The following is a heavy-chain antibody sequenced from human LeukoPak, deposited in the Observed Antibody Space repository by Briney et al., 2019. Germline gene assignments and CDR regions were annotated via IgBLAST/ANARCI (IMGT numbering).Heavy chain of an antibody. V-gene: IGHV3-30*18. J-gene: IGHJ4*02. CDR3: AKEQGYTGWLTTGH. Sequence: GKSLRFSCAASGFTFSDYGMHWLRQAPGKGLEWVAVISWNGGEEHYGNSVRGRFTISRDNSKNMVYLQMNSLRVEDTAVYYCAKEQGYTGWLTTGHWGQGALVTVSS. D-gene: IGHD6-19*01. CDR1: GFTFSDYG. CDR2: ISWNGGEE.